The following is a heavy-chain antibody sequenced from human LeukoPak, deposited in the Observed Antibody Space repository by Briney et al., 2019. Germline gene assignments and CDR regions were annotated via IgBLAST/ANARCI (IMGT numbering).Heavy chain of an antibody. J-gene: IGHJ6*02. CDR3: ASVLLDCSSTSCYGKYGMDV. D-gene: IGHD2-2*01. CDR1: GYTFTSYD. V-gene: IGHV1-8*01. CDR2: MNPNTSNT. Sequence: ASVKVSCKASGYTFTSYDINWVRQATGQGLEWMGWMNPNTSNTGYAQKFQGRVTMTRNTSISTAYMELSRLRSDDTAVYYCASVLLDCSSTSCYGKYGMDVWGQGTTVTVSS.